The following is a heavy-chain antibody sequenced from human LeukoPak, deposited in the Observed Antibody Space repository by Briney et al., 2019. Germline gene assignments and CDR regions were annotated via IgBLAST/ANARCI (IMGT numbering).Heavy chain of an antibody. CDR2: ISSSSSI. V-gene: IGHV3-48*02. D-gene: IGHD3-10*01. CDR1: GFTFSSNS. Sequence: GGSLRLSCAASGFTFSSNSMNSVRHTPGKGLEWGSYISSSSSIYYAASVKGRFTISRDNAKNSLYLQMNSLRDQKTAAYYCVRGVRGGQSAWGQGALVTVSS. J-gene: IGHJ5*02. CDR3: VRGVRGGQSA.